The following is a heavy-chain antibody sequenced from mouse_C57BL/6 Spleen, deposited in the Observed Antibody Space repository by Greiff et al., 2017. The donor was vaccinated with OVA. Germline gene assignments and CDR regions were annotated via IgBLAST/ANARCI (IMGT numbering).Heavy chain of an antibody. CDR3: ARRDYYGSSLHFDY. CDR2: ISSGSSTI. J-gene: IGHJ2*01. CDR1: GFTFSDYG. D-gene: IGHD1-1*01. V-gene: IGHV5-17*01. Sequence: EVQVVESGGGLVKPGGSLKLSCAASGFTFSDYGMHWVRQAPEKGLEWVAYISSGSSTIYYADTVKGRFTISRDNAKNTLFLQMTSLRSEDTAMYYCARRDYYGSSLHFDYWGKGTTLTVSS.